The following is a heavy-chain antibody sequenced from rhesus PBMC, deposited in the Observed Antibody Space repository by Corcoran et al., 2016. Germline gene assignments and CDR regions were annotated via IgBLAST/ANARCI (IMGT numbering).Heavy chain of an antibody. CDR1: GSSVSSSKW. Sequence: QVQLQESGPGLGKTSETLSLTCTVSGSSVSSSKWWSWIRQPPEKGLEWIAYISGSGGTTHYNPSLTRRVTISIDTSKNQFSLKLSSVTVADTAVYYCASVWDEYLDYWGQGVLVTVSS. D-gene: IGHD3-9*01. J-gene: IGHJ4*01. CDR2: ISGSGGTT. CDR3: ASVWDEYLDY. V-gene: IGHV4-65*01.